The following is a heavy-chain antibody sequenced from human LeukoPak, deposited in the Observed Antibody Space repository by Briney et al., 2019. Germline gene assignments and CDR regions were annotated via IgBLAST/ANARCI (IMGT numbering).Heavy chain of an antibody. CDR3: VRCGGSGSYCLDY. CDR2: INPNSGGT. J-gene: IGHJ4*02. Sequence: ASVKVSCKASGYTFTDYYMHWVRQAPGQGLEWMGWINPNSGGTNYEQKFQGRVTMTRDTSINTAYMEMSRLRSDDTAVYYCVRCGGSGSYCLDYWGQRTLVTVSS. D-gene: IGHD3-10*01. CDR1: GYTFTDYY. V-gene: IGHV1-2*02.